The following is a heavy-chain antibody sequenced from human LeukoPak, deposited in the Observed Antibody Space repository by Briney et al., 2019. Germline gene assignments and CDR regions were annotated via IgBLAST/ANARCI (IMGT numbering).Heavy chain of an antibody. CDR1: GFTFSSYW. CDR3: ARPIPYCSSTSCYDYGMDV. Sequence: GGSLRLSCAASGFTFSSYWMSWVRQAPGKGLEWVANIRQDGSEKNYVDSVKGRFTISRDNGKNSLYLQMNSLRAEDTAVYYCARPIPYCSSTSCYDYGMDVWGQGTTVSVSS. V-gene: IGHV3-7*01. D-gene: IGHD2-2*01. CDR2: IRQDGSEK. J-gene: IGHJ6*02.